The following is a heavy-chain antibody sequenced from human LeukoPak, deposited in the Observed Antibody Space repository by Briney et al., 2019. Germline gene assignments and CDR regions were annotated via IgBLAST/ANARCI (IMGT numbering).Heavy chain of an antibody. CDR2: IYYSGST. D-gene: IGHD2/OR15-2a*01. CDR3: AGGDSTHYYYYYYMGV. V-gene: IGHV4-61*01. CDR1: GGSINSGSYY. J-gene: IGHJ6*03. Sequence: PSETLSLTCTVSGGSINSGSYYWSWIRQPPGKGLEWIGYIYYSGSTNYNPSLKSRVTISVDTSKNQFSLKLSSVTAADTAVYYCAGGDSTHYYYYYYMGVWGKGTTVTVSS.